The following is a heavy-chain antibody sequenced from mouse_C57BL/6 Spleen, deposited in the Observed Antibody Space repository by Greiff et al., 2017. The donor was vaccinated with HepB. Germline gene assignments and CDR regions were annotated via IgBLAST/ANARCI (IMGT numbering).Heavy chain of an antibody. D-gene: IGHD2-3*01. CDR3: ARNRRIYDGYSDYFDY. J-gene: IGHJ2*01. CDR2: IWTGGGT. V-gene: IGHV2-9-1*01. Sequence: VKLMESGPGLVAPSQSLSITCTVSGFSFTSYAISWVRQPPGKGLEWLGVIWTGGGTNYNSALKSRLSISKDNSKSQVFLKMNSLQTDDTARYYCARNRRIYDGYSDYFDYWGQGTTLTVSS. CDR1: GFSFTSYA.